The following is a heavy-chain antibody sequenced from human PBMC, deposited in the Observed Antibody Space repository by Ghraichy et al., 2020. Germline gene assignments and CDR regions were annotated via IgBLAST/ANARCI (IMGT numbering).Heavy chain of an antibody. CDR2: ISAYNGNT. CDR3: ARDPRTKYCSSTSCYSDDWFDP. V-gene: IGHV1-18*04. Sequence: ASVKVSCKASGYTFTSYGISWVRQAPGQGLEWMGWISAYNGNTNYAQKLQGRVTMTTDTSTSTAYMELRSLRSDDTAMYYCARDPRTKYCSSTSCYSDDWFDPWGQGTLVTVSS. D-gene: IGHD2-2*01. J-gene: IGHJ5*02. CDR1: GYTFTSYG.